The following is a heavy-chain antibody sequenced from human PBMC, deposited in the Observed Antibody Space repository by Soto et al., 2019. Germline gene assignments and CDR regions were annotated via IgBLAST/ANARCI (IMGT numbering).Heavy chain of an antibody. CDR1: GYTFTSYY. V-gene: IGHV1-46*01. D-gene: IGHD6-6*01. J-gene: IGHJ4*02. CDR3: ARALPRIAASREGDY. CDR2: INPFGGST. Sequence: QVLLVQSGAEVKKPGASVKLSCKASGYTFTSYYMHWVRQAPGQGPEWVGIINPFGGSTSYAQNSQGRITMTSDTSTSTVYMELSGLRSEDTAVYYCARALPRIAASREGDYWGQGTLVTVSS.